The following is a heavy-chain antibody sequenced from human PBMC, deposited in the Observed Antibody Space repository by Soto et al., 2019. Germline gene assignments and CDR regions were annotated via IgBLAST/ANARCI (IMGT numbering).Heavy chain of an antibody. CDR3: ARSRRYYYDTSDYYNEYFQY. CDR1: GFTFSSYA. Sequence: GGSLRLSCAASGFTFSSYAMHWVRQAPGKGLEWVAVISYDGSNKYYADSVKGRFTISRDNSKNTLYLQMNSLRAEDTAVYYCARSRRYYYDTSDYYNEYFQYWGQGALVTVSS. J-gene: IGHJ1*01. D-gene: IGHD3-22*01. CDR2: ISYDGSNK. V-gene: IGHV3-30-3*01.